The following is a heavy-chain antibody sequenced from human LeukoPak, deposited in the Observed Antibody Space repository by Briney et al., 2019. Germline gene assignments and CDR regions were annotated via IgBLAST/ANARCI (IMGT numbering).Heavy chain of an antibody. D-gene: IGHD6-19*01. CDR2: IIPILGIA. J-gene: IGHJ4*02. Sequence: SVKVSCKASGGTFSSYTISWVRQAPGQGLEWMGRIIPILGIANYAQKFQGRVTITADKSTSTAYMELSSLRSEDTAVYCCARDRDSSGWYRNDYWGQGTLVTVSS. CDR3: ARDRDSSGWYRNDY. V-gene: IGHV1-69*04. CDR1: GGTFSSYT.